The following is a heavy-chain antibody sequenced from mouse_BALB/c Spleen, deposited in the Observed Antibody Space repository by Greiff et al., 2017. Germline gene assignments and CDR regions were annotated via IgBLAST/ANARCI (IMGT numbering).Heavy chain of an antibody. V-gene: IGHV1S56*01. D-gene: IGHD2-1*01. CDR3: ARGDGNYEAY. CDR2: IYPGNVNT. CDR1: GYTFTSYY. J-gene: IGHJ3*01. Sequence: QVQLQQSGPELVKPGASVRISCKASGYTFTSYYIHWVKQRPGQGLEWIGWIYPGNVNTKYNEKFKGKATLTADKSSSTAYMQLSSLTSEDSAVYFCARGDGNYEAYWGQGTLVTVSA.